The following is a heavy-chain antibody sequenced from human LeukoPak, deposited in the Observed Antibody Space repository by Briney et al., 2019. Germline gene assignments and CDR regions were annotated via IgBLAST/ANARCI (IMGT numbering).Heavy chain of an antibody. J-gene: IGHJ6*04. V-gene: IGHV4-30-4*08. Sequence: SETLSLTCTVSGGSISSGDYYWSWIRQPPGKGLEWIGYIYYSGSTYYNPSLMSRVTMSVDTSKNQFSLKLSSVTAADTAVYYYARALMTPRGDVWGKGTTVTVSS. CDR1: GGSISSGDYY. CDR2: IYYSGST. CDR3: ARALMTPRGDV.